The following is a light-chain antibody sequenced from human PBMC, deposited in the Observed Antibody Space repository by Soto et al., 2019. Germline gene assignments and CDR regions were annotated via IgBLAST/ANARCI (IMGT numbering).Light chain of an antibody. Sequence: DIQMTQSPSSVSASVGDRVTITCRASQDISGWLAWFQQKPGKAPNLLIYSASILQSGAPSRLSGSGSGTDFTLTITYLRPEDFSHYYLQQANTFPWTFGQGTKLEL. CDR2: SAS. J-gene: IGKJ1*01. CDR3: QQANTFPWT. CDR1: QDISGW. V-gene: IGKV1D-12*01.